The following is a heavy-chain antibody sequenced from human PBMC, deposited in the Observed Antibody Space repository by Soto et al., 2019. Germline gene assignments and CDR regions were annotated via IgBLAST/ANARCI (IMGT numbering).Heavy chain of an antibody. CDR3: AKSHTAVTAGPPFDH. Sequence: GGSLRLSCAASGFPFTGYAMSWVRQAPGKGLEWVSTISGSGRSTYYADSVKGRFTISRDNSKNTLILQMNSLRAEDTAVFFCAKSHTAVTAGPPFDHWGQGTLVTVSS. D-gene: IGHD2-15*01. V-gene: IGHV3-23*01. J-gene: IGHJ5*02. CDR2: ISGSGRST. CDR1: GFPFTGYA.